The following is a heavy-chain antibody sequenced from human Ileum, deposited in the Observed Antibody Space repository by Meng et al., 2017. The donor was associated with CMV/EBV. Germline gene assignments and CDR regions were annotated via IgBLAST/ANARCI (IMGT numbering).Heavy chain of an antibody. J-gene: IGHJ4*02. CDR1: GFTFSDYY. D-gene: IGHD6-6*01. V-gene: IGHV3-11*04. CDR2: ISSSGSTI. CDR3: ARDEDSSPFDY. Sequence: LSCAASGFTFSDYYMSWIRQAPGKGLEWVSYISSSGSTIYYADSVKGRFTISRDNAKNSLYLQMNSLRAEDTAVYYCARDEDSSPFDYWGQGTLVTVSS.